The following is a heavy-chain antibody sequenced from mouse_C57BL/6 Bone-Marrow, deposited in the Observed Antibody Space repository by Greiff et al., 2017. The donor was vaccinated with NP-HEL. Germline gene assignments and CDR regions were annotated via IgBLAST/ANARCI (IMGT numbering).Heavy chain of an antibody. CDR3: ARDPSLGFAY. D-gene: IGHD2-10*02. J-gene: IGHJ3*01. CDR2: ISDGGSYT. Sequence: EVMLVESGGGLVKPGGSLKLSCAASGFTFSSYAMSWVRQTPEKRLEWVATISDGGSYTYYPDNVKGRFTISRDNAKNNLYLQMSHLKSEDTAMYYCARDPSLGFAYWGQGTLVTVSA. CDR1: GFTFSSYA. V-gene: IGHV5-4*01.